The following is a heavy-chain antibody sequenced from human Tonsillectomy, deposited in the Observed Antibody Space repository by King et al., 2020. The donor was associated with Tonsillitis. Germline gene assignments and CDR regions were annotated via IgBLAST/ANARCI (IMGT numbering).Heavy chain of an antibody. J-gene: IGHJ4*02. Sequence: TLQESGPTLVKPTQTLTLTCTFSGFSLSISRLGVGWIRQPPGKALEWLALIYWNDDKRYSPSLKSRLTITKDTSKNQVVLTMTNMDPVDTATYYCAHSPSPPYHILTSTDFDYWGQGTLVTVSS. V-gene: IGHV2-5*01. CDR2: IYWNDDK. CDR1: GFSLSISRLG. CDR3: AHSPSPPYHILTSTDFDY. D-gene: IGHD3-9*01.